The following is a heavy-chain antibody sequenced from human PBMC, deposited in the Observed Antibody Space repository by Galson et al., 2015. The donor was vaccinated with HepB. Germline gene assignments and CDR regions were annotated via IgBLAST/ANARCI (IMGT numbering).Heavy chain of an antibody. J-gene: IGHJ4*02. D-gene: IGHD3-10*01. V-gene: IGHV1-24*01. Sequence: SVKVSSKVSGYTLTELSMHWVRQAPGKGLEWMGGFDPEDGETIYAQKFQGRVTMTEDTSTDTAYMELSSLRSEDTAVYYCATQSTYYYGSGSYYAFDYWGQGTLVTVSS. CDR2: FDPEDGET. CDR1: GYTLTELS. CDR3: ATQSTYYYGSGSYYAFDY.